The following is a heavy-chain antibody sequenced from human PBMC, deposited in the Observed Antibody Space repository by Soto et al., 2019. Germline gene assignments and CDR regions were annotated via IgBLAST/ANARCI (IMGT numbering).Heavy chain of an antibody. J-gene: IGHJ4*02. V-gene: IGHV3-21*06. Sequence: PGGSLRLSCAASGFTYTRYSMNWVRQAPGKGLEWVSSISSTTNYIYYGDSMKGRFTISRDNAKNSLYLEMNSLRAEDTAVYYCARESEDLASNFDYWGQGTLVTVSS. CDR3: ARESEDLASNFDY. CDR2: ISSTTNYI. CDR1: GFTYTRYS.